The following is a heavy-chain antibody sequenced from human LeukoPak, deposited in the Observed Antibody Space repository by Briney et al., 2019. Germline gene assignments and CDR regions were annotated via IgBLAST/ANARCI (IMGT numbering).Heavy chain of an antibody. CDR3: ARPLVSGHYYYYGMDV. CDR2: ISYDGSNK. V-gene: IGHV3-30*04. Sequence: PGGSLRLSCAASGFTFSSYAMHWVRQAPGKGLEWVAVISYDGSNKYYADSVKGRFTISRDNSKNTLYLQMNSLRAEDTAVYYCARPLVSGHYYYYGMDVWGQGTTVTVS. D-gene: IGHD1-26*01. J-gene: IGHJ6*02. CDR1: GFTFSSYA.